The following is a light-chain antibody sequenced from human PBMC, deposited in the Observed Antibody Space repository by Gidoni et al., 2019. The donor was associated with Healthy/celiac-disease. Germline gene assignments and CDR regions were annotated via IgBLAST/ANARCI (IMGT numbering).Light chain of an antibody. Sequence: IVMTLSPANLSVSPGERASLSCRASQSDRSNLAWYQQKPGQAPRLLMYGAGTRATVMPPRFSGSGSGTEFILTISSLQSEDFAVYYCQQYNNWLTWTFGQGTKVEIK. V-gene: IGKV3-15*01. CDR1: QSDRSN. CDR3: QQYNNWLTWT. J-gene: IGKJ1*01. CDR2: GAG.